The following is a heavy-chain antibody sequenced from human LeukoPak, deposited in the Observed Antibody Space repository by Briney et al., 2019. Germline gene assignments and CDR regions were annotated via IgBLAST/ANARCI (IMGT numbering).Heavy chain of an antibody. CDR3: ARAWSFLVRDAWAHAFDI. CDR2: IYYSGST. CDR1: GFTFSSYA. Sequence: LRLSCAASGFTFSSYAMSWARQAPGKGLEWIGYIYYSGSTYYNPSLKSRVTISVDTSKNQFSLKLSSVTAADTAVYYCARAWSFLVRDAWAHAFDIWGQGTMVTVSS. V-gene: IGHV4-30-4*08. J-gene: IGHJ3*02. D-gene: IGHD3-10*01.